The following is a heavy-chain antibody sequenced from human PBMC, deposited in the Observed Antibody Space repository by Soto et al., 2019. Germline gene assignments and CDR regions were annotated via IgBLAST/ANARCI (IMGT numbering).Heavy chain of an antibody. CDR1: GGSISGYY. V-gene: IGHV4-59*08. CDR3: ARRVRGATAPDY. J-gene: IGHJ4*02. Sequence: QVQLQESGPGLVKPSETLSLTFTVSGGSISGYYWGWIRQPPGEGLEWIGYIYSSGSTNYNPSLKSRVTISVDTSKNQFSLKLSSVTAADTAVYYCARRVRGATAPDYWGQGTLVTVSS. D-gene: IGHD5-12*01. CDR2: IYSSGST.